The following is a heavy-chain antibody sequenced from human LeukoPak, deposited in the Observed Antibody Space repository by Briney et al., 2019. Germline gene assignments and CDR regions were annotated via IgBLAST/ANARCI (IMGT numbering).Heavy chain of an antibody. V-gene: IGHV4-59*12. CDR1: GGSISSYY. CDR3: ARGYYYDSSLDP. CDR2: IYYSGST. Sequence: SETLSLTCTVSGGSISSYYWSWIRQPPGKGLEWIGYIYYSGSTNYNPSLKSRVTISVDTSKNQFSLKLSSVTAADTAVYYCARGYYYDSSLDPWGQGTLVTVSS. D-gene: IGHD3-22*01. J-gene: IGHJ5*02.